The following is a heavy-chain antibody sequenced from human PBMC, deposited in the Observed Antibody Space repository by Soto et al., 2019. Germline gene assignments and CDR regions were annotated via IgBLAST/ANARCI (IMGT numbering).Heavy chain of an antibody. CDR2: ISGSGGST. CDR3: AKDTVGAKTYYYGMDV. D-gene: IGHD4-17*01. CDR1: GFTFSSYA. J-gene: IGHJ6*02. Sequence: PGGSLRLSCAASGFTFSSYAMSWVRQAPGKGLEWVSAISGSGGSTYYADSVKGRFTISRDNSKNTLYLQMNSLRAEDTAVYYCAKDTVGAKTYYYGMDVWGQGTTVTVSS. V-gene: IGHV3-23*01.